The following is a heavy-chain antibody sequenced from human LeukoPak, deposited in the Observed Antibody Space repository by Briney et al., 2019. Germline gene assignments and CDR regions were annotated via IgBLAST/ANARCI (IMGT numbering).Heavy chain of an antibody. Sequence: SETLSLTCAVYGGSFSGYDRIWIRQPPGKGLEWIGYIYYSGSTNYKPSLKSRVTISVDTSKNQFSLKLSSVTAADTAVYYCARETSQKGAHYMDVWGKGTTVTISS. CDR3: ARETSQKGAHYMDV. CDR2: IYYSGST. CDR1: GGSFSGYD. D-gene: IGHD3-16*01. J-gene: IGHJ6*03. V-gene: IGHV4-59*01.